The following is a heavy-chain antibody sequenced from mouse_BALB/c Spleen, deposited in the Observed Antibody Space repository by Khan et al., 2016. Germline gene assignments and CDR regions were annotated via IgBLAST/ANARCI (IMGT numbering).Heavy chain of an antibody. CDR1: GFSLSRYS. V-gene: IGHV2-6-4*01. Sequence: VVLVESGPGLVTPSQSLSITCTVSGFSLSRYSVHWVRQPPGKGLEWLGMIWGGGSTDYNSALKSRLSISKDNSKSQVFLKVNSLQTDDTALYYCTRNDGYYGAMDYWGQGTSLTVSS. CDR2: IWGGGST. CDR3: TRNDGYYGAMDY. D-gene: IGHD2-3*01. J-gene: IGHJ4*01.